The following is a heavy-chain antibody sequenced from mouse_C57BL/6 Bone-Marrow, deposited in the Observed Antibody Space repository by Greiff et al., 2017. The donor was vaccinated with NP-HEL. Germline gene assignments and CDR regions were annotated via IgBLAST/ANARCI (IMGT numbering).Heavy chain of an antibody. CDR1: GYTFTSYW. J-gene: IGHJ4*01. Sequence: VQLQQSGAELVRPGTSVKLSCKASGYTFTSYWMHWVKQRPGQGLEWIGVIDPSDSYTNYNQKFKGKATLTVDTSSSTAYMQLSSLTSEDSAVYYCARWVFHWGQGTSVTVSS. CDR3: ARWVFH. V-gene: IGHV1-59*01. CDR2: IDPSDSYT.